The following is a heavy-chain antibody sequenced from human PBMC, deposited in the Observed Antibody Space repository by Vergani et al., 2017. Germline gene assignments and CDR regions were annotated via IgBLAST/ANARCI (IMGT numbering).Heavy chain of an antibody. CDR3: ARTPAVYSSGSDI. CDR1: EYSFTSYW. D-gene: IGHD6-19*01. CDR2: IYPGDSDT. V-gene: IGHV5-51*01. J-gene: IGHJ4*02. Sequence: EVQLVQSGAEVKKPGESLKISCKGSEYSFTSYWIGWVRQMPGKGLEWMGIIYPGDSDTRYSPSFQGKVTISADKSISTAYLQWSSLKASDTAMYYCARTPAVYSSGSDIWGQGTLVTVSS.